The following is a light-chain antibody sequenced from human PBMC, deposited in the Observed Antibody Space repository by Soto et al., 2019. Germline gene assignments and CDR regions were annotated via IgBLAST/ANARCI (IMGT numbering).Light chain of an antibody. J-gene: IGLJ2*01. CDR3: SSYAGSSTLL. Sequence: QSALTQPASVSGSPGQSITISCTGTSSDVGSYNLVSWYQQHPGKAPKLMISEGTKRPSGVSNRFSGSKSGNTASLTSSGLQAEDEADYYCSSYAGSSTLLFGGGTKLTVL. CDR1: SSDVGSYNL. V-gene: IGLV2-23*01. CDR2: EGT.